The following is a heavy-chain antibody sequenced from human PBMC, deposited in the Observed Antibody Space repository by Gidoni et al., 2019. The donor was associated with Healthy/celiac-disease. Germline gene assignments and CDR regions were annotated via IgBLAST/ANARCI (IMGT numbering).Heavy chain of an antibody. D-gene: IGHD3-3*01. V-gene: IGHV3-33*01. CDR3: ARDRDDFWSGYPYGMDV. Sequence: QVQLVESGGGVVQPGRSLRLSCAAPGFTFSSYGMHWVRQAPGKGLEWVAVIWYDGSNKYYADSVKGRFTISRDNSKNTLYLQMNSLRAEDTAVYYCARDRDDFWSGYPYGMDVWGQGTTVTVSS. CDR2: IWYDGSNK. J-gene: IGHJ6*02. CDR1: GFTFSSYG.